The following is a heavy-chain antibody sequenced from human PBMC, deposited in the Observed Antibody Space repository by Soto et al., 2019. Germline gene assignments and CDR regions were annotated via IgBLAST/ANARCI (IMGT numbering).Heavy chain of an antibody. CDR3: ARYSSTTNFYYGMYV. CDR1: GFTFSNYG. D-gene: IGHD6-13*01. Sequence: QVQLVESGGGVVQPGRSLRLSCVASGFTFSNYGMHWVRQAPGKGLEWLAVISNDGSNKNYADSVKGRFTISRDNSKNMVYLQTNSLRAEDRAVYYCARYSSTTNFYYGMYVWGQGTTVTVSS. CDR2: ISNDGSNK. V-gene: IGHV3-30*03. J-gene: IGHJ6*02.